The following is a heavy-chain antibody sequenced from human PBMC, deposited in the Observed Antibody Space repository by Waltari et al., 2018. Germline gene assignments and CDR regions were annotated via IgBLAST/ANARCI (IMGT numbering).Heavy chain of an antibody. Sequence: EVQLLESGGGLVQPGGSLRLSCAASGFTFSNYAMTWVRQAPGKGLVWGVVFDSGCSIYFAESVKGRFTISRDNAKNTLYLQMNSLRAEDTARYYCAKELRARPASRIDAFDMWGPGTMVTVSS. CDR3: AKELRARPASRIDAFDM. J-gene: IGHJ3*02. CDR2: FDSGCSI. CDR1: GFTFSNYA. D-gene: IGHD2-2*01. V-gene: IGHV3-23*03.